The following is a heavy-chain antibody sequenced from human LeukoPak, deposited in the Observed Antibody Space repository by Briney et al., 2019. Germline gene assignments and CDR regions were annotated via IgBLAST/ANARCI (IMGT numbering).Heavy chain of an antibody. CDR2: ISSSGNTI. V-gene: IGHV3-11*01. D-gene: IGHD4-17*01. J-gene: IGHJ4*02. CDR1: GFTFSDYY. CDR3: ASGLNTVTDPFDY. Sequence: GGSLRLSCAASGFTFSDYYMNWIRQAPGKGLEWISYISSSGNTIYYADSVKGRFTISRDNAKNSLYLQMNSLRAEDTAVYYCASGLNTVTDPFDYWGQGTLVTVSS.